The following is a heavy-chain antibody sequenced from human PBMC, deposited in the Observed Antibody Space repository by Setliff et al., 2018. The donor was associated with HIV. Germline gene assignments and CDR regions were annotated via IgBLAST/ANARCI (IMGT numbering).Heavy chain of an antibody. CDR1: GDSISSGSYY. V-gene: IGHV4-31*03. J-gene: IGHJ6*03. D-gene: IGHD3-3*01. CDR3: ARATYTLQFLKWSPDSSLYYYYMDV. Sequence: SETLSLTCTVSGDSISSGSYYWSWIRQHPGKGLEWIGYIYYSASTFYNPSLQSRITISIDTSKNLFSLKLSSVTAADTAVYYCARATYTLQFLKWSPDSSLYYYYMDVWGKGTTVTVSS. CDR2: IYYSAST.